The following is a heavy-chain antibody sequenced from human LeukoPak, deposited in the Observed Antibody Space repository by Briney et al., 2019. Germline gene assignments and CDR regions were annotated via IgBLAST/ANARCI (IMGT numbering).Heavy chain of an antibody. CDR1: GGSFSGYY. D-gene: IGHD3-3*01. CDR3: ARKEFGVVIPGYYYYYYMDV. V-gene: IGHV4-34*01. Sequence: SETLSLTCAVYGGSFSGYYWSWIRQPPGKGLEWIGEINHSGSTNYSPSLKSRVTISVDTSKNQFSLKLSSVTAADTAVYYCARKEFGVVIPGYYYYYYMDVWGKGTTVTVSS. CDR2: INHSGST. J-gene: IGHJ6*03.